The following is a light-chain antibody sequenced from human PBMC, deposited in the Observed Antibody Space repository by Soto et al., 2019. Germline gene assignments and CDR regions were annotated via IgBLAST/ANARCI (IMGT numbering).Light chain of an antibody. J-gene: IGLJ2*01. Sequence: QSVLTQPPSASGSPGQSVTISCTGTSSDVGGYNYVSWYQQHPGKAPKLMIYEVTKRPSGVPARFSGSKSGNTASLTVSGLQAEDEAEYYCSSYINTNTLVFGGGTKLTVL. V-gene: IGLV2-8*01. CDR3: SSYINTNTLV. CDR1: SSDVGGYNY. CDR2: EVT.